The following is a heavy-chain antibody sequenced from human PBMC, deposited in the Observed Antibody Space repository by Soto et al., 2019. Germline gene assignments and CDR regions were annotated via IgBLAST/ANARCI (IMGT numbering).Heavy chain of an antibody. J-gene: IGHJ6*04. Sequence: SETLSLTCAVSGGSISSGGYSWSWIRQPPGKGLEWIGYIYQSGSTYYNPSLKSRVTISVDRSRNQFSLKLSSVTAADTAVYFCATQSYSNSGAYYYYAMDVWGKGTTVTVSS. CDR1: GGSISSGGYS. D-gene: IGHD4-4*01. V-gene: IGHV4-30-2*01. CDR2: IYQSGST. CDR3: ATQSYSNSGAYYYYAMDV.